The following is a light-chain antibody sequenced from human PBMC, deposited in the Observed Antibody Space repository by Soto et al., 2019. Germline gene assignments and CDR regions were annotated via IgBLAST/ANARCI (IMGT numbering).Light chain of an antibody. Sequence: QGVGNQEPSLTVSPGGKGTLTCGSSNGAVTGGHSPYWFQLKSGHAPTPLIYDTSDKHSWTPARFSGSLLGGKAALTLSGAQPEDEAEYYCLLSYPGARVFGTGTKVTVL. CDR1: NGAVTGGHS. CDR3: LLSYPGARV. V-gene: IGLV7-46*01. CDR2: DTS. J-gene: IGLJ1*01.